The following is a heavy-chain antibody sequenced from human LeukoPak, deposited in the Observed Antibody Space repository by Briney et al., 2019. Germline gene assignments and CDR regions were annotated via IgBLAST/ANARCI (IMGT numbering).Heavy chain of an antibody. CDR1: GYTFTGYY. CDR3: ARILGYCSSTSCQWDY. J-gene: IGHJ4*02. V-gene: IGHV1-2*06. CDR2: INPNSGGT. D-gene: IGHD2-2*01. Sequence: GASVKVSCKASGYTFTGYYMHWVRQAPGQGLEWMGRINPNSGGTNYAQKFQGRVTMTRDTSISTAYMELSRLRSDDTAVYYCARILGYCSSTSCQWDYWGQGTLVTVSS.